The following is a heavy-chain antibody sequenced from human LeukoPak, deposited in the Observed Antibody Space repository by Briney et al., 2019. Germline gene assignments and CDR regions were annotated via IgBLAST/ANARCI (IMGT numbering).Heavy chain of an antibody. Sequence: SETLSLTCAVYGGSISSYYWSWIRQPPGKGLEWIGYIYYSGSTNYNPSLKSRVSISVDTSKNQFSLKLSSVTAADTAVYYCASRNYYGSGSKVDDYWGQGTLVTVSS. J-gene: IGHJ4*02. D-gene: IGHD3-10*01. CDR1: GGSISSYY. CDR2: IYYSGST. V-gene: IGHV4-59*12. CDR3: ASRNYYGSGSKVDDY.